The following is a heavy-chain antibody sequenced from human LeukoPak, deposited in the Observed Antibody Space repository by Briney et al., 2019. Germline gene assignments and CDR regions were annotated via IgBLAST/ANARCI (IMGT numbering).Heavy chain of an antibody. J-gene: IGHJ5*02. Sequence: PGGSLRLSCAASGITLSTYAMTWVRQAPGKGLEWVSSINYSGSGTFYADSVKGRFTISRDNSKDTLYLQMNSLRVEDTAVYYCAKEEYDSGWYKWLGPWGQGTLVTVSS. CDR3: AKEEYDSGWYKWLGP. V-gene: IGHV3-23*01. CDR1: GITLSTYA. D-gene: IGHD6-19*01. CDR2: INYSGSGT.